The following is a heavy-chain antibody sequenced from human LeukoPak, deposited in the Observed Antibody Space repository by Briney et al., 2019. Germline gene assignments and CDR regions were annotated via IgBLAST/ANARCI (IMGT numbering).Heavy chain of an antibody. V-gene: IGHV4-34*01. D-gene: IGHD3-3*01. J-gene: IGHJ4*02. CDR3: ARGTGVYDFWSGYLKGYFDY. Sequence: SETLSLTCAVYGGSFSGYYWSWIRQPPGKGLEWIGEINHSGSTNYNPSLKSRVTISVDTSKNQFSLKLSSVTAADTAVYYCARGTGVYDFWSGYLKGYFDYWGQGTPVTVSS. CDR2: INHSGST. CDR1: GGSFSGYY.